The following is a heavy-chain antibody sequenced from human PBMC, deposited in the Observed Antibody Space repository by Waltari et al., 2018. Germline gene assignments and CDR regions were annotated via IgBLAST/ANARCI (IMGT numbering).Heavy chain of an antibody. CDR2: INHSGST. CDR1: GGSLGGYY. Sequence: QVQLQQWGAGLLKPSETLSLTCAVYGGSLGGYYGSWIRQPPGKGLEWIGEINHSGSTNHSPSLKSRVTMSVDTSKNQFSLKLSSVTAADTAVYYCARGRGFTRYYNYMDVWGKGTTVTISS. CDR3: ARGRGFTRYYNYMDV. J-gene: IGHJ6*03. D-gene: IGHD3-3*01. V-gene: IGHV4-34*01.